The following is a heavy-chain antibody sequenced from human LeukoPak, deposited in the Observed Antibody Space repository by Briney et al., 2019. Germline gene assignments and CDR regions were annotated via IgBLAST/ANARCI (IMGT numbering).Heavy chain of an antibody. CDR2: ISGSGGST. D-gene: IGHD3-22*01. Sequence: PGGSLRLSCAASGFTFSSYAMSWVRQALGKGLEWVSAISGSGGSTYYADSVKGRFTISRDNSKNTLYLQMNSLRAEDTAVYYCAKGQGDSSGYYYYYYYGMDVWGQGTTVTVSS. CDR3: AKGQGDSSGYYYYYYYGMDV. J-gene: IGHJ6*02. CDR1: GFTFSSYA. V-gene: IGHV3-23*01.